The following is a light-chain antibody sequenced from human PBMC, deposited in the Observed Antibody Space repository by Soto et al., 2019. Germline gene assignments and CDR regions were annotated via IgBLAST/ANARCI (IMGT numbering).Light chain of an antibody. V-gene: IGLV2-14*03. CDR1: SSDVGGYNF. Sequence: QSVLTQRASVSGSPGQSITISCTGSSSDVGGYNFVSWYQQHPGKAPKLIIYDVSNRPSGVSNRFSGSKSGNTASLTISGLQAEDEADYYCSSYTSSSTVVFGGGTKLTVL. CDR3: SSYTSSSTVV. J-gene: IGLJ2*01. CDR2: DVS.